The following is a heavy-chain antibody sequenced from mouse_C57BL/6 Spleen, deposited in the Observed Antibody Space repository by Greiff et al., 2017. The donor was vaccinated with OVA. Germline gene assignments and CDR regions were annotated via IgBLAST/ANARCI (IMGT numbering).Heavy chain of an antibody. D-gene: IGHD3-2*02. CDR3: ARWGSSGYAWFAD. CDR2: IYPGSGST. CDR1: GYTFTSYW. Sequence: QVQLQQPGAELVKPGASVKMSCKASGYTFTSYWITWVKQRPGQGLEWIGDIYPGSGSTNYNEKFKSKATLTVDTSSSTPYMQLSSLTSEDSAVYYCARWGSSGYAWFADWGQGTLVTVSA. V-gene: IGHV1-55*01. J-gene: IGHJ3*01.